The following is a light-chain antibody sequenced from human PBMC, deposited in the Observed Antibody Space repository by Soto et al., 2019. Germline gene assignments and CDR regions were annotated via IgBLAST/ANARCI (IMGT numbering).Light chain of an antibody. CDR1: QSVSSN. V-gene: IGKV3-15*01. J-gene: IGKJ1*01. CDR2: GAS. Sequence: EIVMTQSPATLSVSPGERATLSCRASQSVSSNLAWYQQKPGQAPRLLIYGASTRATSIPARFSGSGSGTEFPLTISSLLSEDFAVYYCQQYNNWPLGTFGQGTKVEIK. CDR3: QQYNNWPLGT.